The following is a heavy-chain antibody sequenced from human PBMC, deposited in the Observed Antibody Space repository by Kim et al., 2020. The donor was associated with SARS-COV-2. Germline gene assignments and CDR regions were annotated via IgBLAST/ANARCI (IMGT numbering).Heavy chain of an antibody. Sequence: NKHSADSVKGRFTISRDNSKNTLYLQMNSLRAEDTAVYYCARSGYGSGMDVWGQGTTVTVSS. J-gene: IGHJ6*02. D-gene: IGHD5-12*01. CDR2: NK. CDR3: ARSGYGSGMDV. V-gene: IGHV3-30*01.